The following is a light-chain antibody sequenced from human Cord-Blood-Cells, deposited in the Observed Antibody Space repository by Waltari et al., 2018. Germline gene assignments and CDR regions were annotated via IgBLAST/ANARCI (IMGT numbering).Light chain of an antibody. CDR1: QGISSA. CDR2: DAS. Sequence: AIQLTQSPSSLSASVGDRVTITCRASQGISSALAWYQQKPGKAPKLLIYDASSLESGVPTRFGSSGSGTDFTLTSSSLQPEDFATYCCQQFNSYPLTFGGGTKVEIK. J-gene: IGKJ4*01. V-gene: IGKV1-13*02. CDR3: QQFNSYPLT.